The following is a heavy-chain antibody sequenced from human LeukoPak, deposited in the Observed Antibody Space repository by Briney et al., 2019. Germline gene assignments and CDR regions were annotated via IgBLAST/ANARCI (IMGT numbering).Heavy chain of an antibody. Sequence: GGSLRLSCAASGFTFSSYGMHWVRQAPGKGLAWVAVIWYDGSNRYYADSVKGRFTISRDNSKNTLYLQMNSLRAEDTAVYYCAKDDGGSSYFDYWGQGTLVTVSS. CDR3: AKDDGGSSYFDY. CDR2: IWYDGSNR. V-gene: IGHV3-33*06. D-gene: IGHD1-26*01. J-gene: IGHJ4*02. CDR1: GFTFSSYG.